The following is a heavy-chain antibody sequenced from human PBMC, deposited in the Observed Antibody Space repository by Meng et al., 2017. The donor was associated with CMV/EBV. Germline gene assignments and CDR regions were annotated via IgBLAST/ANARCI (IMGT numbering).Heavy chain of an antibody. CDR1: GFTFSSYW. CDR2: IKKDGSEK. J-gene: IGHJ6*02. CDR3: AREGGGSGFAYYYYYGMDV. D-gene: IGHD6-19*01. V-gene: IGHV3-7*01. Sequence: GESLKISCAASGFTFSSYWMSCVRQAPGKGLEWVANIKKDGSEKYYLDSVKGRFTISRDNAKNSLYQQMNSLRAEDTAVYYCAREGGGSGFAYYYYYGMDVWGQGTTVTVSS.